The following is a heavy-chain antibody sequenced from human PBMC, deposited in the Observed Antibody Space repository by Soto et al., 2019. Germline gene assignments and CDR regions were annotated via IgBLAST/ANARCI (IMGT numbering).Heavy chain of an antibody. J-gene: IGHJ6*02. D-gene: IGHD6-13*01. Sequence: TLSLTCTVSGGSIGSYYWSWIRQPPGKGLEWIGYIYYTGYTNYNPSLKSRVTISVDMSKKQLSLKLSSVTATDTAVYYCARTSKQQLSGYYFYGMDVWGQGTTVTVSS. CDR2: IYYTGYT. CDR1: GGSIGSYY. CDR3: ARTSKQQLSGYYFYGMDV. V-gene: IGHV4-59*01.